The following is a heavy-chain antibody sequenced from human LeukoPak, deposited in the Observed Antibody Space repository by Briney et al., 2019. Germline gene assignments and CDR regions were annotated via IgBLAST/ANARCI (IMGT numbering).Heavy chain of an antibody. V-gene: IGHV4-59*08. Sequence: PSETLSLTCTGSGGSISSYYCSWIRQPPGKGLQWIGYIYYSGSTNYNPSLMSRVTISVDTSKNQFSLKLSSVTAADKAVYYCARHLRGYSYVPYDSWGQGTLVTVSS. D-gene: IGHD5-18*01. CDR3: ARHLRGYSYVPYDS. CDR1: GGSISSYY. CDR2: IYYSGST. J-gene: IGHJ4*02.